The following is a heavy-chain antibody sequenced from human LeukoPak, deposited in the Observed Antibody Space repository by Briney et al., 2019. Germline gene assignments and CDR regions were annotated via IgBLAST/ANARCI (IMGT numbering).Heavy chain of an antibody. J-gene: IGHJ5*02. Sequence: ASVKVSCKASGYTFTGHYMHWVRQAPGQGLEWMGWISAYNGNTNYAQKLQGRVTMTTDTSTSTAYMELSRLRSDDTAVYYCARAYPPIVLMVYAIGDWFDPWGQGTLVTVSS. CDR2: ISAYNGNT. D-gene: IGHD2-8*01. V-gene: IGHV1-18*04. CDR1: GYTFTGHY. CDR3: ARAYPPIVLMVYAIGDWFDP.